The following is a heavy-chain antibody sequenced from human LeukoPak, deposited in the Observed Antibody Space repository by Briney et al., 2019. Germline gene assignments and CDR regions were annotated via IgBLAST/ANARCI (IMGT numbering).Heavy chain of an antibody. V-gene: IGHV3-48*03. CDR1: GFTFSSYE. CDR2: ISSSGSTI. J-gene: IGHJ3*02. D-gene: IGHD2-15*01. CDR3: ARERIGDDAFDI. Sequence: GGSLRLSCAASGFTFSSYEMNWVRQAPGKGLEWVSYISSSGSTIYYADSVEGRFTISRDNAKNSLYLQMNSLRAEDTAVYYCARERIGDDAFDIWGQGTMVTVSS.